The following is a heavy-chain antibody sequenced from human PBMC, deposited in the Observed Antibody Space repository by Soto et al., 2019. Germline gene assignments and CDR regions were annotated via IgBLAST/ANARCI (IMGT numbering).Heavy chain of an antibody. CDR2: IYPGDSDT. V-gene: IGHV5-51*01. CDR3: ARQGLHDLLGDNWFDP. CDR1: GYSFTSYW. Sequence: GESLKISCKGSGYSFTSYWIGWVRQMPGKGLEWMGIIYPGDSDTRYSPSFQGQVTISADKSISTAYLQWSSLKASDTAMYYCARQGLHDLLGDNWFDPWGQGTLVTVSS. D-gene: IGHD3-10*01. J-gene: IGHJ5*02.